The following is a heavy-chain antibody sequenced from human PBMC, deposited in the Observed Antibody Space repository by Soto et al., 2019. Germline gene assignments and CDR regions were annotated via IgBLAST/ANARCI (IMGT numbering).Heavy chain of an antibody. J-gene: IGHJ3*02. CDR3: ARLRSTTLGGGDAFDT. Sequence: EVQLVESGGGLVQPGGSLRLSCAASRFTFSTYWMHWVRQVPGKGLVWVSRINSDGSSTTYADSVKGRFTISRDNAKNTLYLKMNSLRDEDTAVYYCARLRSTTLGGGDAFDTWGQGTMVTVSS. CDR2: INSDGSST. V-gene: IGHV3-74*03. D-gene: IGHD4-17*01. CDR1: RFTFSTYW.